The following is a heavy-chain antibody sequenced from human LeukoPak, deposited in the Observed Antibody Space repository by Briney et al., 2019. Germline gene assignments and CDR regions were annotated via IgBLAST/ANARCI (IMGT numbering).Heavy chain of an antibody. D-gene: IGHD2-15*01. CDR1: GGSISSYY. CDR3: ARIPGYCSGGSCYSYYYYGMDV. V-gene: IGHV4-59*01. CDR2: IYYSGST. Sequence: PSETLSLTRTVSGGSISSYYWSWIRQPPGKGLEWIGYIYYSGSTNYNPSLKSRVTISVDTSKNQFSLKLSSVTAADTAVYYCARIPGYCSGGSCYSYYYYGMDVWGQGTTVTVSS. J-gene: IGHJ6*02.